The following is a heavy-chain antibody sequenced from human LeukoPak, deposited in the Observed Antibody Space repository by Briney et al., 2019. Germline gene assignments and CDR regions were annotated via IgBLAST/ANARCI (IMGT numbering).Heavy chain of an antibody. Sequence: GSLRLSCAASGFTFSSYAMSWVRQAPGKGLEWVSAISGSGGSTYYADSVKGRFTISRDNSKNTLYLQMNSLRAEDTAVYCCAKDRLDFWSGYYSGAFDIWGQGTMVTVSS. D-gene: IGHD3-3*01. V-gene: IGHV3-23*01. CDR1: GFTFSSYA. CDR3: AKDRLDFWSGYYSGAFDI. CDR2: ISGSGGST. J-gene: IGHJ3*02.